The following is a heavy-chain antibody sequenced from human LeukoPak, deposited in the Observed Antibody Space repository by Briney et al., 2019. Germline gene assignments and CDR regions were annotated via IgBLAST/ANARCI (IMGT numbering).Heavy chain of an antibody. J-gene: IGHJ5*02. D-gene: IGHD2-2*01. CDR2: IFWDGGKI. V-gene: IGHV3-20*04. CDR1: GFTFENYA. Sequence: GGSLRLSCAASGFTFENYAMNWVRQAPGKGLEWVSGIFWDGGKITYADSVKGRFTISRDNARNSLYLQMNSLRAEDTALYYCARMLVLSQLNWFDPWGQGTLVTVSS. CDR3: ARMLVLSQLNWFDP.